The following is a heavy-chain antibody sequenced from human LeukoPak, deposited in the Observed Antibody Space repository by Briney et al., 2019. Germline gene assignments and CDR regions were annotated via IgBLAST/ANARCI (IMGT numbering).Heavy chain of an antibody. Sequence: GGSLRLSCAASGFTFSSYAMSWVRQAPGKGLEWVSAISGSGGSTYYADSVKGRFTISRDNAKNSLYLQMNSLRAEDTAVYYCARCEGSSWDLITYYYYGMDVWGKGTTVTVSS. J-gene: IGHJ6*04. CDR3: ARCEGSSWDLITYYYYGMDV. D-gene: IGHD6-13*01. V-gene: IGHV3-23*01. CDR1: GFTFSSYA. CDR2: ISGSGGST.